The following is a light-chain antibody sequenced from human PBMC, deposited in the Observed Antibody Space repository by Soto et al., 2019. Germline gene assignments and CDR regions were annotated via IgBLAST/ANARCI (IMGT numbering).Light chain of an antibody. CDR3: SSYAGSSTWV. Sequence: QSAPTQPTSASGSPGQSATISCTGTSSDVGGYNYVSWYQQYPGKAPKLMIYEVSKRPSGVPARFSGSKSGNTASLTVSGLQAEDEADYYCSSYAGSSTWVFGGGTKQTVL. CDR1: SSDVGGYNY. V-gene: IGLV2-8*01. CDR2: EVS. J-gene: IGLJ3*02.